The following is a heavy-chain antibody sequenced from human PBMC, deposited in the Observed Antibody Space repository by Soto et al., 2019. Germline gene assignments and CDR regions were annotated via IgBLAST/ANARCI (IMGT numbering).Heavy chain of an antibody. CDR1: GFTFSSYG. J-gene: IGHJ3*02. Sequence: QVQLVESGGGVVQPGRSLRLSCAASGFTFSSYGMHWVRQAPGKGLEWVAVISYDGSNKYYADSVKGRFTISRDNSKNTLYLQMNSLRAEDTAVYYCATGTTYDAFDIWGQGTMVTVSS. D-gene: IGHD1-1*01. V-gene: IGHV3-30*03. CDR2: ISYDGSNK. CDR3: ATGTTYDAFDI.